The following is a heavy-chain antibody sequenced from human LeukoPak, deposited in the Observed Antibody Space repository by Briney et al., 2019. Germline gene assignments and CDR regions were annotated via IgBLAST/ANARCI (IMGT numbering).Heavy chain of an antibody. Sequence: GGSLRLSCAASGFTFDDYGMQWVRQVPGKGLEWVSGINWNSGSIGYADPVKGRFTISRDNAKNSLYLQMNSLRAEDMALYYCAKGDSSAYYGAPDYWGQGTLVTVSS. CDR3: AKGDSSAYYGAPDY. V-gene: IGHV3-9*03. CDR2: INWNSGSI. CDR1: GFTFDDYG. D-gene: IGHD3-22*01. J-gene: IGHJ4*02.